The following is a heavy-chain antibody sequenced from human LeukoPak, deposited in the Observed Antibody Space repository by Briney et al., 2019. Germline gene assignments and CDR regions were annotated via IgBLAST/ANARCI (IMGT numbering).Heavy chain of an antibody. D-gene: IGHD4-17*01. CDR3: AKDSGDYGVDWFDP. CDR2: ISGSGGST. CDR1: GLTFSSHA. Sequence: GGSPGVSCAAPGLTFSSHAMSWVRQAPGKGLEWVSAISGSGGSTYYADSVKGRFTISRDNSKNTLYLQMNSLRAEDTAVYYCAKDSGDYGVDWFDPWGQGTLVTVSS. V-gene: IGHV3-23*01. J-gene: IGHJ5*02.